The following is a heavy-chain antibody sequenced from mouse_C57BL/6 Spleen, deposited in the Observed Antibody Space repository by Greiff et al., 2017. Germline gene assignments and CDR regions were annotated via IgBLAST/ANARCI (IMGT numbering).Heavy chain of an antibody. CDR3: ARGLRRGRYYFDY. Sequence: VQLQQSGPELVKPGASVKIPCKASGYTFTDYNMDWVKQSHGKSLEWIGDINPNNGGTIYNQKFKGKATLTVDKSSSTAYMELRSLTSEVTAVYYCARGLRRGRYYFDYWGQGTTLTVSS. V-gene: IGHV1-18*01. J-gene: IGHJ2*01. D-gene: IGHD3-1*01. CDR2: INPNNGGT. CDR1: GYTFTDYN.